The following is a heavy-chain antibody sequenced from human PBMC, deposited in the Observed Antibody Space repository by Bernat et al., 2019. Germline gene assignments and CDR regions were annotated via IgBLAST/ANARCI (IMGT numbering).Heavy chain of an antibody. D-gene: IGHD1-26*01. Sequence: QLQLQESGPGLVKPSETLSLTCTVSGGSISSTTYYWGWIRQPPGKGLEWIGSIYYSGSTDYNPSLKSRVTISVDTSNNQFSLKLSSVTAADTAVYYCARHDGSYYVKWFDHWGQGTLVTVSS. CDR2: IYYSGST. CDR3: ARHDGSYYVKWFDH. CDR1: GGSISSTTYY. J-gene: IGHJ5*02. V-gene: IGHV4-39*01.